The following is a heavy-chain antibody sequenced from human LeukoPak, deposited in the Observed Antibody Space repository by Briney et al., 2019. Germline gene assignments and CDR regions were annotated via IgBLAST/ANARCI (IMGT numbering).Heavy chain of an antibody. Sequence: GRSLRLSCAASGFAFSSYAMYWVRQAPGKGLEWVAAISYDGSNKYYADSVKGRLTISRDNSKNTLYLQMNSLRVEDTGVYYCATLGYCTSISCYATDGGALDVWGQGTVVTVSS. V-gene: IGHV3-30-3*01. D-gene: IGHD2-2*01. CDR2: ISYDGSNK. J-gene: IGHJ3*01. CDR3: ATLGYCTSISCYATDGGALDV. CDR1: GFAFSSYA.